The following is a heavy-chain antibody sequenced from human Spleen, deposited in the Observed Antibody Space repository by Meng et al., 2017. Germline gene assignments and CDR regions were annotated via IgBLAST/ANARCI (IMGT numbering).Heavy chain of an antibody. J-gene: IGHJ4*02. CDR2: IYHDEST. CDR3: AGSRYDVLTGQPYFDY. D-gene: IGHD3-9*01. Sequence: SETLSLTCTVPGSSISNGYYWGWIRQSPGKGLEWIGSIYHDESTYYSPSLKSRVTVSLVTSMNQFSLEMTSVTAADTAVYYCAGSRYDVLTGQPYFDYWGQGTLVTVSS. V-gene: IGHV4-38-2*02. CDR1: GSSISNGYY.